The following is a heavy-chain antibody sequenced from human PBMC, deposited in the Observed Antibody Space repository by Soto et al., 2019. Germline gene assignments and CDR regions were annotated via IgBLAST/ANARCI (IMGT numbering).Heavy chain of an antibody. CDR1: GYTFTSYG. CDR2: ISAYNGNT. Sequence: QVQLVQSGAEVKKPGASVKVSCKASGYTFTSYGISWVRQAPGQGLEWMGWISAYNGNTNDAQKLQGRVTMTTDTSTSTAYMELRSLRSDDTAVYYCARDPRIAAADQSNWFDPWGQGTLVTVSS. CDR3: ARDPRIAAADQSNWFDP. J-gene: IGHJ5*02. V-gene: IGHV1-18*01. D-gene: IGHD6-13*01.